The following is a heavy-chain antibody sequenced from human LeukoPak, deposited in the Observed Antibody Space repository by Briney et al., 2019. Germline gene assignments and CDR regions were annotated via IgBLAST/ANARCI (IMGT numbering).Heavy chain of an antibody. J-gene: IGHJ6*04. Sequence: GESLKISYKGSGYSFTSYWIGWVRQMPGKGLEWMGIIYPGDSDTRYSPSFQGQVTISADKSISTAYLQWSSLKASDTAMYYCARQGDYYGSGSYGMDVWGKGTTVTVSS. V-gene: IGHV5-51*01. CDR1: GYSFTSYW. CDR2: IYPGDSDT. D-gene: IGHD3-10*01. CDR3: ARQGDYYGSGSYGMDV.